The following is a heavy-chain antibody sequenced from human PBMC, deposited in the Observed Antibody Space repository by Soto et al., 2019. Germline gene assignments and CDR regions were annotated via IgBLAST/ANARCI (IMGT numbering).Heavy chain of an antibody. J-gene: IGHJ6*03. CDR3: AINRRTTVQYYYYYMDV. Sequence: PETLSLTCTVSGVSISSYYWSWIRQPPGKGLEWIGYIYYSGSTNYNPSLKSRVTISVDTSKNQFSLKLSSVTAADTAVYYCAINRRTTVQYYYYYMDVWGKGTTVTVSS. D-gene: IGHD4-17*01. CDR1: GVSISSYY. CDR2: IYYSGST. V-gene: IGHV4-59*01.